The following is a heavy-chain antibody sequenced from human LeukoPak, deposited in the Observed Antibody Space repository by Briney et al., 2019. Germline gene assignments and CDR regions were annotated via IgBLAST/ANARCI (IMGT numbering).Heavy chain of an antibody. Sequence: PGGSLRLSCAASGFTFSSYWMHWVRQAPGKGLEWVAVISYDGSNKYYADSVKGRFTISRDNSKNTLYLQMNSLRAEDTAVYYCAKGRITMVRGGYFDYWGQGTLVTVSS. V-gene: IGHV3-30*18. CDR3: AKGRITMVRGGYFDY. CDR1: GFTFSSYW. J-gene: IGHJ4*02. D-gene: IGHD3-10*01. CDR2: ISYDGSNK.